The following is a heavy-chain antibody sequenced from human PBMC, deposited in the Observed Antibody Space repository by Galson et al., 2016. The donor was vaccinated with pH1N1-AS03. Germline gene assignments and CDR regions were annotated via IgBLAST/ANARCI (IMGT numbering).Heavy chain of an antibody. CDR1: GFTFSSYA. J-gene: IGHJ4*02. CDR3: AKDKEAVADRRGYFFDD. V-gene: IGHV3-23*01. Sequence: SLRLYCAASGFTFSSYAMSWVRQAPGKGLEWVASIIGAGGVPYYAGSVKGRFAVSRDTSENTVYLQLDRLRAEDTAVYYCAKDKEAVADRRGYFFDDWGQGTLVTVSS. D-gene: IGHD6-19*01. CDR2: IIGAGGVP.